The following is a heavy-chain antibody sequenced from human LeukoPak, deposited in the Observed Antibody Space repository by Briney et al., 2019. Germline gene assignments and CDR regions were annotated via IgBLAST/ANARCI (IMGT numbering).Heavy chain of an antibody. CDR3: ARDHSGLLWFGELKY. V-gene: IGHV3-33*01. CDR1: GFTFSSYG. CDR2: IWYDGSNK. D-gene: IGHD3-10*01. J-gene: IGHJ4*02. Sequence: GGSLRLSCAASGFTFSSYGMHWVRQAPGKGLEWVAVIWYDGSNKYYADSVKGRLTISRDNSKNTLYLQMNSLRAEDTAVYYCARDHSGLLWFGELKYWGQGTLVTVSS.